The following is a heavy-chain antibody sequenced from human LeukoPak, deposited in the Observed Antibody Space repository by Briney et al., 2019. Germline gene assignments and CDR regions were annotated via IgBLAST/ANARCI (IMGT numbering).Heavy chain of an antibody. J-gene: IGHJ4*02. CDR2: ISSSSSYI. Sequence: GGSLRLSCAASGFTVSSNYMNWVRQAPGKGLEWVSSISSSSSYIYYADSVKGRFTISRDNAKNSLYLQMNSLRAEDTAVYYCARDFAYYDSSGLDYWGQGTLVTVSS. D-gene: IGHD3-22*01. CDR3: ARDFAYYDSSGLDY. CDR1: GFTVSSNY. V-gene: IGHV3-21*01.